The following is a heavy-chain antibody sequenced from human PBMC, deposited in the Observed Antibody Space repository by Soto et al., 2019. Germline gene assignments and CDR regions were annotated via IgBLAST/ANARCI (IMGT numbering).Heavy chain of an antibody. J-gene: IGHJ4*02. CDR2: IDPSDSYT. CDR3: ARWSAGRDDY. V-gene: IGHV5-10-1*01. D-gene: IGHD1-26*01. CDR1: GYSFTTYW. Sequence: PGGSLKISCKGSGYSFTTYWISWVRQMPGKGLEWMGRIDPSDSYTNYSPSFQGHVTISADKSISTAYLQWSSLKASDTAMYYCARWSAGRDDYWGQGTLVTVSS.